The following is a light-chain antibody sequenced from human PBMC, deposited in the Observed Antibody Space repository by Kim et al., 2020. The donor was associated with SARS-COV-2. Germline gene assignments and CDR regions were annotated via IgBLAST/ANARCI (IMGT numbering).Light chain of an antibody. CDR1: QSISSW. J-gene: IGKJ1*01. CDR2: KAS. V-gene: IGKV1-5*03. Sequence: ASVRDRVPITCRASQSISSWLAWYQQKPGKAPKLLIYKASSLESGVPSRFSGSGSGTEFTLTISSLQPDDFATYYCQQYNSYPWTFGQGTKVDIK. CDR3: QQYNSYPWT.